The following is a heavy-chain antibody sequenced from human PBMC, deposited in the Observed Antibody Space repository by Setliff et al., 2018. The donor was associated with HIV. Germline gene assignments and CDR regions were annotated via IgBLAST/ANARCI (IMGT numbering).Heavy chain of an antibody. CDR3: ERGGPARVALLYWFDP. CDR2: IIPIFDTT. V-gene: IGHV1-69*05. D-gene: IGHD2-21*01. CDR1: GGTFSSYA. Sequence: SVKVSCKASGGTFSSYASSWVRQAPGQGLEWMGRIIPIFDTTNYAQKFQGSVTMTTDTSTSTVYMELRNLRSDDTAVYFCERGGPARVALLYWFDPWGQGTLVTVSS. J-gene: IGHJ5*02.